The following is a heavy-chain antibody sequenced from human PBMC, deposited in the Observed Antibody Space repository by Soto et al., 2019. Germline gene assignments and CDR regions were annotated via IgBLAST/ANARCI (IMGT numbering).Heavy chain of an antibody. V-gene: IGHV1-18*01. CDR3: ARDLRRQDLGYCSSNSCSSLGY. D-gene: IGHD2-2*01. J-gene: IGHJ4*02. Sequence: QVQLVQSGAEVKKPGASVKVSCKASGYTFTSYGISWVRQAPGQVLEWMGWISAYNGNTNYAQKLKGRVTMTTDTSTSTAYMELRSLRSDDTAVYYCARDLRRQDLGYCSSNSCSSLGYWGQGTLVTVSS. CDR2: ISAYNGNT. CDR1: GYTFTSYG.